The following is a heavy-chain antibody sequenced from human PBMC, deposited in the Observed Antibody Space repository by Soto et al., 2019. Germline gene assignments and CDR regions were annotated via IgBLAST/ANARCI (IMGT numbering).Heavy chain of an antibody. D-gene: IGHD2-2*01. CDR3: ASVPIWCGSSSCYTEGFDS. CDR2: ISAAGFDT. CDR1: GFVFSDYA. J-gene: IGHJ4*02. V-gene: IGHV3-23*01. Sequence: EVQLLDSGGGWVQPGGSLRLSCVASGFVFSDYAMSWVRQAPGKGLEWVSAISAAGFDTYYADSVKARFTVSRVNSMNTLYLQMNPLRAEDTAIYYCASVPIWCGSSSCYTEGFDSWGQGTLVTVSS.